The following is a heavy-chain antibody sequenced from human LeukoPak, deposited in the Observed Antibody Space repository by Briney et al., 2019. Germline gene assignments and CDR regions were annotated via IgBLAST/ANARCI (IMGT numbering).Heavy chain of an antibody. V-gene: IGHV4-39*01. Sequence: SETLSLTCTVSGGSIISSTYYWGWVRQSPGKGLEWIGNIYYSGTTYYNPSLKSRVTISEDTSRNRFSLMLSSVTAADTAIYYCARQVSDYYYHYMDVWGEGTTVIVSS. CDR1: GGSIISSTYY. CDR2: IYYSGTT. CDR3: ARQVSDYYYHYMDV. J-gene: IGHJ6*03.